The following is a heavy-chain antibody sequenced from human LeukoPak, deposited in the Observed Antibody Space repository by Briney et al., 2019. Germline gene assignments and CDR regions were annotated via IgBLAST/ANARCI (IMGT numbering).Heavy chain of an antibody. J-gene: IGHJ6*02. CDR3: ARRWTRDYVWGSYPLPGYYYGMDV. V-gene: IGHV7-4-1*02. CDR2: INTNTGNP. Sequence: ASVKVSCKASGYTFTSYAMNWVRQAPGQGLEWMGWINTNTGNPTYAQGFTGRFVFSLDTSVSTAYLQISSLKAEDTAVYYCARRWTRDYVWGSYPLPGYYYGMDVWGQGTTVTVSS. D-gene: IGHD3-16*01. CDR1: GYTFTSYA.